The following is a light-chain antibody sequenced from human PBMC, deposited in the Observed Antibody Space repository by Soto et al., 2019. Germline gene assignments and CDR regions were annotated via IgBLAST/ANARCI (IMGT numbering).Light chain of an antibody. Sequence: DIQMSQSPSTLSASIGDRVTMTCRASQSISRWLAWHQQKPGKAPKLLVYDASTLDCGVPARFSGSGSETEFTLTISSVQPDDFATYYCQQYKNYPWTFGQGTTVDIK. CDR1: QSISRW. V-gene: IGKV1-5*01. J-gene: IGKJ1*01. CDR3: QQYKNYPWT. CDR2: DAS.